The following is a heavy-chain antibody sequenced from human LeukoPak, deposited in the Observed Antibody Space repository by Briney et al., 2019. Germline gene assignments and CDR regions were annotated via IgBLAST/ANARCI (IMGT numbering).Heavy chain of an antibody. CDR3: ARTIVEDPTAFDP. D-gene: IGHD3-22*01. CDR1: GGSISSGDYY. Sequence: SETLSLTCTVSGGSISSGDYYWSWIHQPPGKGLEWIGYIYYSGSTYYNPSLKSRVTISVDTSKNQFSLKLSSVTAADTAVYYCARTIVEDPTAFDPWGQGTLVTVSS. V-gene: IGHV4-30-4*01. CDR2: IYYSGST. J-gene: IGHJ5*02.